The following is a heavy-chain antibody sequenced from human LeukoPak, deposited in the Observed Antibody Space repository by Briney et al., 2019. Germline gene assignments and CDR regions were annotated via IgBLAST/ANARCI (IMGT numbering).Heavy chain of an antibody. CDR3: ARGMGVLRYFDWLLTPFDY. J-gene: IGHJ4*02. V-gene: IGHV1-46*01. D-gene: IGHD3-9*01. CDR2: INPSGGST. Sequence: ASVKVSCKASGYTFTSYYMHWVRQAPGQGLEWMGIINPSGGSTSYAQKFQGRVTMTRDTSTSTVYMELSSLRSEDTAVYYCARGMGVLRYFDWLLTPFDYWGQGTLVTVSS. CDR1: GYTFTSYY.